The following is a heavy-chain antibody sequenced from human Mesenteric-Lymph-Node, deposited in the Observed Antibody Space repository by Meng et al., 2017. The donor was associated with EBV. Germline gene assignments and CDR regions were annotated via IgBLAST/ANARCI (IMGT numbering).Heavy chain of an antibody. V-gene: IGHV3-30*18. D-gene: IGHD6-19*01. J-gene: IGHJ4*02. Sequence: QGGLVASGGGVVPPGRSLRLACVAFGFTFSSYGIHWVRQAPGKGLEWVALISYDGSIEYYADSVKGRFTISRDNSKNTVYLQMYTLRAEDTAVYYCAKDKSMAGRYYFDYWGQGTLVTASS. CDR3: AKDKSMAGRYYFDY. CDR1: GFTFSSYG. CDR2: ISYDGSIE.